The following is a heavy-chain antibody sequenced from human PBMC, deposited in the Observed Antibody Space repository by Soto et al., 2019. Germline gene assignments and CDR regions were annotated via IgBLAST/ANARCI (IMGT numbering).Heavy chain of an antibody. Sequence: GGSLRLSCAASGFTFSSYSMNWVRQAPGKGLEWVSYISSSSSTIYYADSVKGRFTISRDNAKNSLCLQMNSLRAEDTAVYYCARAGEYSGYTSFDYWGQGTLVTVSS. V-gene: IGHV3-48*01. J-gene: IGHJ4*02. CDR1: GFTFSSYS. CDR3: ARAGEYSGYTSFDY. D-gene: IGHD5-12*01. CDR2: ISSSSSTI.